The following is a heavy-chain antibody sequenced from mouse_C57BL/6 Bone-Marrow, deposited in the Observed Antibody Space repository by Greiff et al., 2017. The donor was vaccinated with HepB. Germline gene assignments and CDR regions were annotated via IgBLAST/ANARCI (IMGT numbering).Heavy chain of an antibody. Sequence: ESGPGLVKPSQSLSLTCSVTGYSITSGYYWNWIRQFPGNKLEWMGYISYDGSNNYNPSLKNRISITRDTSKNQFFLKLNSVTTEDTATYYCARGAYFLAWLAYWGQGTLVTVSA. D-gene: IGHD2-10*01. V-gene: IGHV3-6*01. CDR2: ISYDGSN. CDR1: GYSITSGYY. J-gene: IGHJ3*01. CDR3: ARGAYFLAWLAY.